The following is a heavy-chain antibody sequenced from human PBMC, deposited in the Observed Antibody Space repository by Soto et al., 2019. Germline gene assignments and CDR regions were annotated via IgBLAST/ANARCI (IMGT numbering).Heavy chain of an antibody. V-gene: IGHV4-59*02. Sequence: PSETLSLTCSVSGGSVGSYYWSWVRQAPGKGLEWIGFGHFSGDTRYNLSLKRRVTISIDTYRNRLSLKLTSVTAADTAVYYCARESAGSGRNNWFDPWGQGVLVPVSS. CDR1: GGSVGSYY. J-gene: IGHJ5*02. D-gene: IGHD3-10*01. CDR2: GHFSGDT. CDR3: ARESAGSGRNNWFDP.